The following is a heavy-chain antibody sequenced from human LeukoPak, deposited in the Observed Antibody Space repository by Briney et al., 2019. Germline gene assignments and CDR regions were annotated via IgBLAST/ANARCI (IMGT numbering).Heavy chain of an antibody. CDR1: GFTFRNNW. CDR2: IRPDASDT. D-gene: IGHD3-3*01. CDR3: TSISLGVNEDY. J-gene: IGHJ4*02. Sequence: PGGSLRLSCAASGFTFRNNWMNWIRQTPGKGLEWVANIRPDASDTGYVDSVKGRFTISRDNAKNLLYLQMNSLRVDDTAVYYCTSISLGVNEDYWGQGTRVTVSS. V-gene: IGHV3-7*03.